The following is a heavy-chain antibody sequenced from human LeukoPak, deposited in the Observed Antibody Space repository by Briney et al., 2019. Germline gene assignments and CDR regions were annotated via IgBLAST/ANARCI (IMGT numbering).Heavy chain of an antibody. CDR3: AKQLGYCSDGSCYFPY. Sequence: PGGSLRLSCAASGFTFDDYGMSWVRQAPGKGLEWVLAISNNGGYTYYADSVQGRFTISRDNSKSTLCLQMNSLRAEDTAVYYCAKQLGYCSDGSCYFPYWGQGTLVTVSS. V-gene: IGHV3-23*01. D-gene: IGHD2-15*01. J-gene: IGHJ4*02. CDR1: GFTFDDYG. CDR2: ISNNGGYT.